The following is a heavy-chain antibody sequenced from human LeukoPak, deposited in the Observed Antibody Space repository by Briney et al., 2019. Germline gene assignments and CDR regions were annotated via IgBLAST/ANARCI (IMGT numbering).Heavy chain of an antibody. Sequence: ASVKVSCKTSGYTFTDYYIHWVRQARGQGLEWMGWINPNSGGTYFAQKFEARVTLTRDTSINTGYMEMRGLTSDDTAIYGSGSTRPLFDYWGQGTLVTVSS. J-gene: IGHJ4*02. V-gene: IGHV1-2*02. CDR2: INPNSGGT. CDR1: GYTFTDYY. D-gene: IGHD3-10*01. CDR3: GSTRPLFDY.